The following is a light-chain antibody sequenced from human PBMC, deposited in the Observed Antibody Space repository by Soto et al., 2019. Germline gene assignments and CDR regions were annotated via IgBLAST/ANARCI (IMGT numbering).Light chain of an antibody. V-gene: IGKV1-39*01. CDR2: AAS. CDR3: QQYNNWPPMT. CDR1: QSISNF. Sequence: DIQMTQSPSSLSASVGDRVTITCRASQSISNFLNWYQQKPGKPPNLLIYAASNLQSGVPSRFSGSASGTEFTLTISSLQSEDFAVYYCQQYNNWPPMTFGQGTKVDI. J-gene: IGKJ1*01.